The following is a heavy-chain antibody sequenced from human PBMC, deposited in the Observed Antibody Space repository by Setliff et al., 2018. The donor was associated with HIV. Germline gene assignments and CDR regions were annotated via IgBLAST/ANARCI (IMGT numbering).Heavy chain of an antibody. CDR2: IYYRGGT. D-gene: IGHD2-15*01. J-gene: IGHJ4*02. V-gene: IGHV4-59*01. Sequence: PSETLSLTCNVSGASISSYYWSWIRQPPGKGLEWIGYIYYRGGTNYDPSPKSRLTISVDAAKNQFSLTLSSVTTADTAVYYCARATATWLVDNWGQGTLVTVSS. CDR1: GASISSYY. CDR3: ARATATWLVDN.